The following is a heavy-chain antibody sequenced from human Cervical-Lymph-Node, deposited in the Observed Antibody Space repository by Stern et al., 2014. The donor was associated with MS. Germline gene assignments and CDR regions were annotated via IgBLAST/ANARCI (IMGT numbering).Heavy chain of an antibody. CDR3: ARAFCTGGGCYSFPFYGMDV. V-gene: IGHV3-20*01. D-gene: IGHD2-8*02. CDR2: IKFYSGST. J-gene: IGHJ6*02. CDR1: GFTFTGYG. Sequence: VQLVGSGGGVVRPGGSLRLSCAASGFTFTGYGISWGRQAPGQGLEWVAGIKFYSGSTVYAGSVQGRFTISRDNAKNSLYLQMNSLRAEDTALYHCARAFCTGGGCYSFPFYGMDVWGQGTTVTVSS.